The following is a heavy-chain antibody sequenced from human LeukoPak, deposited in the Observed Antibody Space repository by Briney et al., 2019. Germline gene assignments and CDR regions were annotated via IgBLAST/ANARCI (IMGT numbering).Heavy chain of an antibody. Sequence: SETLSLTCTVSGVSFSDYYWSWLRQPPGKGLECIGYIYYSGSTNYNPSLKSRVTMSLDTSKTQFSLKLNSVTAADTAVYYCARGAGASGYFDLWGRGTLVAVSS. D-gene: IGHD3-10*01. CDR3: ARGAGASGYFDL. CDR1: GVSFSDYY. CDR2: IYYSGST. J-gene: IGHJ2*01. V-gene: IGHV4-59*01.